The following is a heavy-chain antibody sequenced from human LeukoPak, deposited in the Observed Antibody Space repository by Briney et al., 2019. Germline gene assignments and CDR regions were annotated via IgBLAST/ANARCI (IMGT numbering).Heavy chain of an antibody. CDR1: GFTFSSYG. V-gene: IGHV3-30*02. CDR2: IRYDGSNK. Sequence: GGSLRLSCAASGFTFSSYGMHWVRQAPGKGLEWVAFIRYDGSNKYCADSVKGRFTISRDNSKNTLYLQMNSLRAEDTAVYYCAKAYHYYYGSGSSDYWGQGTLVTVSS. D-gene: IGHD3-10*01. CDR3: AKAYHYYYGSGSSDY. J-gene: IGHJ4*02.